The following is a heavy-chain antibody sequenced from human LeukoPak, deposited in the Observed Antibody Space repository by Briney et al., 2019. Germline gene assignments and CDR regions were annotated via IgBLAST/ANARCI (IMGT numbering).Heavy chain of an antibody. D-gene: IGHD3-22*01. CDR1: GFTFSSYV. V-gene: IGHV3-23*01. CDR3: AKDPFDSTVYYYQVGQL. Sequence: GGSLRLSCAASGFTFSSYVMSWVRQAPGKGLEWGSAIIGGGGSTYYADSVRGRFTISRDNTKKTLYMQMNRLRGADTAVYDSAKDPFDSTVYYYQVGQLWGERALV. CDR2: IIGGGGST. J-gene: IGHJ4*02.